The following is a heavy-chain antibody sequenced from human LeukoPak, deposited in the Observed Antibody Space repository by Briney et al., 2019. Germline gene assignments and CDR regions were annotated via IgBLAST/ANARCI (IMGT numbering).Heavy chain of an antibody. D-gene: IGHD3-9*01. CDR2: ISGSGGST. CDR3: AKDQDYDILTGYLGSLDY. V-gene: IGHV3-23*01. Sequence: GGSLRLSCEVSGFTFSSYGMSWVRQAPGRGLEWVSSISGSGGSTNYADSVKGRFTISRDNSKNTLYLQMNSLRAEDTAVYYCAKDQDYDILTGYLGSLDYWGQGTLVTVSS. CDR1: GFTFSSYG. J-gene: IGHJ4*02.